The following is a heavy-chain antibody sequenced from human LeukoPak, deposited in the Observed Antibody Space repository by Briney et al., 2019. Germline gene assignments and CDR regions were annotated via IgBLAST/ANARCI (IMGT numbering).Heavy chain of an antibody. D-gene: IGHD3-9*01. CDR3: ARADPYPLRYFDWLDSRTKDYYYYYMDV. V-gene: IGHV4-31*03. J-gene: IGHJ6*03. Sequence: SEPLSLTCTVSGGSISSGGYYWSWIRPHPGKGLEWIGYIYYSGSTYYNPSLKSRVTISVDTSKNQFSLKLSSVTAADTAVYYCARADPYPLRYFDWLDSRTKDYYYYYMDVWGEGTTVTVSS. CDR1: GGSISSGGYY. CDR2: IYYSGST.